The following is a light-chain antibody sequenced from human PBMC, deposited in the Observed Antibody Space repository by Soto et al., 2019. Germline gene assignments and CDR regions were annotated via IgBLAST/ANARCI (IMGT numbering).Light chain of an antibody. CDR3: QQYENWPQLT. CDR2: DSS. J-gene: IGKJ4*01. V-gene: IGKV3-11*01. Sequence: EIVLTQSPATLSLSPGERATLSCRASQSVGSSLAWYQQKPGQAPRLLINDSSNRATGIPARFSGSGSGTDFTLTISSLEPEDFAVYYCQQYENWPQLTFGGGTKVEIK. CDR1: QSVGSS.